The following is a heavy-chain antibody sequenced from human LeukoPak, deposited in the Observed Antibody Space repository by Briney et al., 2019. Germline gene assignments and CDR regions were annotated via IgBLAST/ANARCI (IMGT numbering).Heavy chain of an antibody. CDR3: ARPNCSGDSCYFVPFDY. CDR1: GFTFSSYG. D-gene: IGHD2-15*01. Sequence: GGSLRLSCAASGFTFSSYGMHWVRQSPGKGLEWVAVIWYDGSNKYYADSVKGRFTISRDDSTKTLYLQMNSLRAEDKAVYYCARPNCSGDSCYFVPFDYWGQGTLVTVSS. V-gene: IGHV3-33*01. J-gene: IGHJ4*02. CDR2: IWYDGSNK.